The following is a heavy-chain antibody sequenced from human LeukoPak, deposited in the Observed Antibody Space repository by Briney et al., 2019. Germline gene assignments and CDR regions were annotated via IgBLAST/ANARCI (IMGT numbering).Heavy chain of an antibody. J-gene: IGHJ3*02. D-gene: IGHD1-26*01. CDR1: GFTFSTYN. CDR2: FSSGSNYV. V-gene: IGHV3-21*01. Sequence: GGSLRLSCAASGFTFSTYNMNWVRQAPGKGLEWVSSFSSGSNYVYYADSVKGRFTICRDNAKNSLYLQMNSLRVEDTNLYYCARDVGASAPDAFDIWGQGTMVTVSS. CDR3: ARDVGASAPDAFDI.